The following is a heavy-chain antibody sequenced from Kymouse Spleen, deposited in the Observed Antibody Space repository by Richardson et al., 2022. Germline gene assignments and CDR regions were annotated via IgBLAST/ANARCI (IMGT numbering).Heavy chain of an antibody. CDR3: AKDIAAAGPGYYYYYGMDV. D-gene: IGHD6-13*01. CDR1: GFTFDDYA. Sequence: EVQLVESGGGLVQPGRSLRLSCAASGFTFDDYAMHWVRQAPGKGLEWVSGISWNSGSIGYADSVKGRFTISRDNAKNSLYLQMNSLRAEDTALYYCAKDIAAAGPGYYYYYGMDVWGQGTTVTVSS. J-gene: IGHJ6*02. CDR2: ISWNSGSI. V-gene: IGHV3-9*01.